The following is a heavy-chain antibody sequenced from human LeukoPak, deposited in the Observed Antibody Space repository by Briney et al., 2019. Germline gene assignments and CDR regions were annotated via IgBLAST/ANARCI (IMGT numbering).Heavy chain of an antibody. D-gene: IGHD3-22*01. Sequence: PSETLSLTCTVSGGSISGYYWSWIRQPPGKGLEWIGYIYYSGSTNYNPSLKSRVTISVDTSKNQFSLKLSSVTAADTAVYYCASTTFYSGYPLGYWGQGTLVTVSS. J-gene: IGHJ4*02. CDR1: GGSISGYY. CDR3: ASTTFYSGYPLGY. CDR2: IYYSGST. V-gene: IGHV4-59*08.